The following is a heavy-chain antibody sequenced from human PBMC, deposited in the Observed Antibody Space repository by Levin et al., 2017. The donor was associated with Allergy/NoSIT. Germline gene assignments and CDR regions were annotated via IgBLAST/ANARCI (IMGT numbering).Heavy chain of an antibody. V-gene: IGHV3-21*01. CDR3: ATPPGGVRGVSPLDY. CDR1: GFTFSDYS. J-gene: IGHJ4*02. CDR2: ITTGGTYK. Sequence: GGSLRLSCAASGFTFSDYSMNWVRQAPGKGLEWVASITTGGTYKYYVDSVKGRFTISRDNAKNSLYLQMNSLRAEDTAVYYCATPPGGVRGVSPLDYWGQGTLVTVSS. D-gene: IGHD3-10*01.